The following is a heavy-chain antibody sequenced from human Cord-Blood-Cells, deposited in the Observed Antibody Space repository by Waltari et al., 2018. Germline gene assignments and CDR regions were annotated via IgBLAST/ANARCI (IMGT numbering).Heavy chain of an antibody. Sequence: QVQLVQSGAEVKKPGASVKVSCKASGYTFTGYYMHWVRQAPGQGLEWMGWINPNSGGTNYAQKFQGWVTRTRDTSISTAYMGLSRLRSDDTAVYYCARDRGGWGGGQGYYYYYGMDVWGQGTTVTVSS. CDR2: INPNSGGT. D-gene: IGHD2-21*01. V-gene: IGHV1-2*04. CDR1: GYTFTGYY. CDR3: ARDRGGWGGGQGYYYYYGMDV. J-gene: IGHJ6*02.